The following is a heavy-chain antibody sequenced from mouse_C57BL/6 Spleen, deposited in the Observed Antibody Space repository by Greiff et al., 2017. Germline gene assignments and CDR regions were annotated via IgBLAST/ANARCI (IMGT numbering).Heavy chain of an antibody. CDR3: ARYGSSYGAMGG. Sequence: VQLQQPGTELVKPGASVTLSCKASGYTFTSYWMHWVKQRPGHGLEWIGNINPSNGGTNYNEKFKSKATLTGDKSSSTAYMQLRSLTSEDSAVYSCARYGSSYGAMGGWGQGTSVTVSS. V-gene: IGHV1-53*01. CDR2: INPSNGGT. D-gene: IGHD1-1*01. CDR1: GYTFTSYW. J-gene: IGHJ4*01.